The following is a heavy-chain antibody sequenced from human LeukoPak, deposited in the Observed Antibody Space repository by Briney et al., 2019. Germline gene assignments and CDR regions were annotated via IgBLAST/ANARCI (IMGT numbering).Heavy chain of an antibody. Sequence: GRSPRLSCAASGFTFSSYAMHWVRQAPGKGLEWVAVISYDGSNKYYADSVKGRFTISRDNSKNTLYLQMNSLRAEDTAVYYCAKDLRGGGDWFDPWGQGTLVTVSS. CDR2: ISYDGSNK. V-gene: IGHV3-30-3*01. J-gene: IGHJ5*02. CDR3: AKDLRGGGDWFDP. CDR1: GFTFSSYA. D-gene: IGHD2-15*01.